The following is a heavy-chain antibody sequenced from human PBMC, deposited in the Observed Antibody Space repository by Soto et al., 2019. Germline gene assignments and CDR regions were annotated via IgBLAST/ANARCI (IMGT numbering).Heavy chain of an antibody. CDR3: ARDLEGATAIDAFEI. CDR2: ISYSGGN. V-gene: IGHV4-59*01. J-gene: IGHJ3*02. D-gene: IGHD1-26*01. CDR1: RGSISSSY. Sequence: PSETLSLTCTVARGSISSSYWSWIRQPPGRGLAWIGYISYSGGNNYSPSLKSRVTISVDTSKNQFTRKLRSVTAADTAVYYCARDLEGATAIDAFEIWGQGTMVTVAS.